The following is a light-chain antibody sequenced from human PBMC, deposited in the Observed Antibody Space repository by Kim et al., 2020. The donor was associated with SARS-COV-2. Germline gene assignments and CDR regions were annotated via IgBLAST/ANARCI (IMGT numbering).Light chain of an antibody. CDR2: YRSDSNK. Sequence: RRRGWRVGDFWLRSDTQSAGNPPRYLLDYRSDSNKGQGSGVPSRFSGSNDASANAGIMRISGLQPEDEADYYCGTWHSNSKTPRVFGGGTQLTVL. J-gene: IGLJ3*02. V-gene: IGLV5-52*01. CDR1: RGWRVGDFW. CDR3: GTWHSNSKTPRV.